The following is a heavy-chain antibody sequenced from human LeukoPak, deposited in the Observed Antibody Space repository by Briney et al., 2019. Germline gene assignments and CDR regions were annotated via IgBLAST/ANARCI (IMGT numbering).Heavy chain of an antibody. Sequence: ASVKVSCKASGYTFTGYYMHWVRQAPGQGLEWMGCINPNSGGTNYAQKFQGRVTMTRDTSISTAYMELSRLRSDDTAVYYCAREVDYYGSGRKGWSDPWGQGTLVTVSS. J-gene: IGHJ5*02. D-gene: IGHD3-10*01. CDR3: AREVDYYGSGRKGWSDP. CDR2: INPNSGGT. V-gene: IGHV1-2*02. CDR1: GYTFTGYY.